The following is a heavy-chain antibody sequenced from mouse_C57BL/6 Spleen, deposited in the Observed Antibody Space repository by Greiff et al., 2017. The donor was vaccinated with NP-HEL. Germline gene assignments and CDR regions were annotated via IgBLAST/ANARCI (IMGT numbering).Heavy chain of an antibody. J-gene: IGHJ3*01. CDR3: AREELGPWFAY. D-gene: IGHD3-3*01. CDR2: IYPRSGNT. V-gene: IGHV1-81*01. Sequence: QVQLQQSGAELARPGASVKLSCKASGYTFTSYGISWVKQRTGQGLEWIGEIYPRSGNTYYNEKFKGKATLTADNSSSTAYMELRSLTSEDSAVYFCAREELGPWFAYWGQGTLVTVSA. CDR1: GYTFTSYG.